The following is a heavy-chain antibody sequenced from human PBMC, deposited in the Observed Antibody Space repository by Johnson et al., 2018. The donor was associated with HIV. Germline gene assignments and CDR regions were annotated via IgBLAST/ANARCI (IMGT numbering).Heavy chain of an antibody. CDR2: INWNGGST. D-gene: IGHD4-17*01. CDR1: GFTFDDYG. Sequence: VQLVESGGGVVRPGGSLRLSCAASGFTFDDYGMSWVRQAPGKGLEWVSGINWNGGSTGYADSVKGRFTISRDNAKTTLYLQMNSLASEDTAVYYCAKNRDYGDGDGFDMWGQGTMVTVSS. CDR3: AKNRDYGDGDGFDM. J-gene: IGHJ3*02. V-gene: IGHV3-20*04.